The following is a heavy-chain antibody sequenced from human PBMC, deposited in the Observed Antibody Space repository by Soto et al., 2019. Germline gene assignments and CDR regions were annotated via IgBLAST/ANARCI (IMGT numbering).Heavy chain of an antibody. CDR3: ARGPYYDFLSGPGY. J-gene: IGHJ4*02. Sequence: LRLSCAASGFTFNSYAMHWVRQAPGKGLEWVAVISYDGGNKYYADSVKGRFTISRDNSKSTLFLQMASLRAEATAVYYCARGPYYDFLSGPGYWGQGTQVTVSS. D-gene: IGHD3-3*01. CDR1: GFTFNSYA. CDR2: ISYDGGNK. V-gene: IGHV3-30-3*01.